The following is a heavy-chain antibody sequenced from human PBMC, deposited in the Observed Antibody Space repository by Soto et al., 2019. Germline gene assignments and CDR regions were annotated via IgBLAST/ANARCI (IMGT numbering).Heavy chain of an antibody. V-gene: IGHV1-69*13. CDR2: IIPIFGTA. J-gene: IGHJ4*02. D-gene: IGHD5-18*01. CDR3: ARSEYSYGYVDS. Sequence: SGQVSCNACVGTIGSYDISCVRQAPGQGLEWMGGIIPIFGTANYAQKFQGRVTITADESTSTAYMELSSLRPEDTAVYYCARSEYSYGYVDSWGQGTLVTVSS. CDR1: VGTIGSYD.